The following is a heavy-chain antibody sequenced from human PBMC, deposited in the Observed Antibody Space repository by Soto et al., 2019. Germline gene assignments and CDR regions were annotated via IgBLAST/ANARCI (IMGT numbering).Heavy chain of an antibody. CDR2: IFSSGST. D-gene: IGHD5-12*01. CDR3: AREGSYSAYNFAHGIQLWSFDF. Sequence: QVRLQESGPGLLKPSETLSLTCTVSGGSINTFYWSWVRQPAGKGLEWIGRIFSSGSTSFNPSLESRFAMSVDTSKNHFSLTLSSVTAADMAVYYCAREGSYSAYNFAHGIQLWSFDFWGQGALVTVSS. J-gene: IGHJ4*02. CDR1: GGSINTFY. V-gene: IGHV4-4*07.